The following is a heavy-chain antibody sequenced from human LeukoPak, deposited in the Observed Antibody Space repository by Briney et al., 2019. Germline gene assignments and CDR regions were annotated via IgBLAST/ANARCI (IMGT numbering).Heavy chain of an antibody. Sequence: SETLSLTCAVYGGSFSGYYWSWIRQPPGKGLEWIGEINHSGSTNYNPSLKSRVTISVDTSKNQFSLKLSSVTAADTAVYYCARAPGIAAARGAFDIWGQGTMVTVSS. CDR3: ARAPGIAAARGAFDI. V-gene: IGHV4-34*01. CDR2: INHSGST. CDR1: GGSFSGYY. J-gene: IGHJ3*02. D-gene: IGHD6-13*01.